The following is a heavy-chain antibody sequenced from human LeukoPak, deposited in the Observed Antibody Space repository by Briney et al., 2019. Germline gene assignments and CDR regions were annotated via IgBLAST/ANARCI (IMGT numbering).Heavy chain of an antibody. CDR1: GYTFTSYD. CDR2: MNPNSGNT. Sequence: ASVKVSCKASGYTFTSYDINWVRQATGQGLEWMGWMNPNSGNTGYAQKFQGRVTITRNTSISTAYMELSSLRSEDTAVYYCARGPTYYDLWSGSFYYYYYMDVWGKGTTVTVSS. CDR3: ARGPTYYDLWSGSFYYYYYMDV. V-gene: IGHV1-8*01. D-gene: IGHD3-3*01. J-gene: IGHJ6*03.